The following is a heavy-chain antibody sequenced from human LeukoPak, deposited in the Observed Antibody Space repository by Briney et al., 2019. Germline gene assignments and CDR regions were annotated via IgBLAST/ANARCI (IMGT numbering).Heavy chain of an antibody. CDR3: AREYYDSSGYYEGDWFDP. V-gene: IGHV3-33*01. CDR1: GFTFSSYG. CDR2: IWYDGSNK. Sequence: GGSLRLSCAASGFTFSSYGMHWVRQAPGKGLEWVAVIWYDGSNKYYADSVKGRFTISRDNSKNTLYLQMNSLRAEDTAVYYCAREYYDSSGYYEGDWFDPWGQGTLVTVSS. J-gene: IGHJ5*02. D-gene: IGHD3-22*01.